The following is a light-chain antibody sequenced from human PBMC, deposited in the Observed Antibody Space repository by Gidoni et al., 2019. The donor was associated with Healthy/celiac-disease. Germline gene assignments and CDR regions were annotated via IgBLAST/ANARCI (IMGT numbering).Light chain of an antibody. CDR3: QQYNSYSRT. J-gene: IGKJ1*01. CDR1: QSISSW. Sequence: DIQMTQPPSTLSASVGDRVTITCRASQSISSWLAWYQQKPGKAPKLLIYKASSLESGVPSRFSGSGSGTEFTLTISSLQPDDFATYYCQQYNSYSRTFDQGTKVEIK. V-gene: IGKV1-5*03. CDR2: KAS.